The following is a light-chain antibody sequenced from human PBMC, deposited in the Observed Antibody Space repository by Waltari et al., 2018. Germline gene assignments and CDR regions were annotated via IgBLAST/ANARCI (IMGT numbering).Light chain of an antibody. CDR3: QQRIDWPLT. J-gene: IGKJ4*01. CDR1: QTIRNY. V-gene: IGKV3-11*01. Sequence: EIVLTQSPATLSLSPGERATLSCRASQTIRNYLAWYQQKPGQAPRLLIYHASNRATGIPARFNGSGSGTDFTLTISSLEPEDFAVYYCQQRIDWPLTFGGGTTVEIK. CDR2: HAS.